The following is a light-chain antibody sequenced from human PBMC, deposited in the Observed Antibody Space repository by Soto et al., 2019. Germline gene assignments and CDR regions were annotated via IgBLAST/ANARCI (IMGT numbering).Light chain of an antibody. J-gene: IGKJ1*01. V-gene: IGKV3-15*01. Sequence: EIVMTQSPATLSVSPGERATLSCRASQSVSSNLAWYQQKPGQAPRLLIYGASTRATGMPARFSGSGSGTEFTLTIRSLQSEDFAVYYCQQYNNWPRTFGQGTKVEIK. CDR1: QSVSSN. CDR2: GAS. CDR3: QQYNNWPRT.